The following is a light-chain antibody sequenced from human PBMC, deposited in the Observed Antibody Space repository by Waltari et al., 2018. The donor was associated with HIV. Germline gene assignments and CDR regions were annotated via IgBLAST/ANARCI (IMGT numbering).Light chain of an antibody. Sequence: DVQMTQSPATLSASVGDRVSITCRASQIIENWLACYQQKPGQPPKLLIYKTSYLESGVPTRFSGSGSGADFTLTIDDLQPEDFATYYCQQYNSHSYSFGQGTKL. CDR2: KTS. CDR3: QQYNSHSYS. V-gene: IGKV1-5*03. J-gene: IGKJ2*01. CDR1: QIIENW.